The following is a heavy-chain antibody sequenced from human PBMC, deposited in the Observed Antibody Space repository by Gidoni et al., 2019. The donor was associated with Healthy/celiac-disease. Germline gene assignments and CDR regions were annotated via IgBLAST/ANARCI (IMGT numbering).Heavy chain of an antibody. Sequence: QVQLVESGGGVVQPGRSLRRSCAASGFTFSSYGMHWVRQAPGKGLEWVAVIWYDGSNKYYADSVKGRFTISRDNSKNTLYLQMNSLRAEDTAVYYCARELEDSSSWYPMGFDYWGQGTLVTVSS. V-gene: IGHV3-33*01. D-gene: IGHD6-13*01. CDR1: GFTFSSYG. J-gene: IGHJ4*02. CDR3: ARELEDSSSWYPMGFDY. CDR2: IWYDGSNK.